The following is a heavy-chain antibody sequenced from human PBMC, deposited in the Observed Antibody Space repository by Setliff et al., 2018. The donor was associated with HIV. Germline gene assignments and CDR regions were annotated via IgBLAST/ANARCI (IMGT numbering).Heavy chain of an antibody. J-gene: IGHJ4*02. V-gene: IGHV3-7*01. CDR3: ASQFCGGDCYDGSH. Sequence: PGGSLRLSCAASGFTFNHHWMHWVRQAPGKGLEWVANIKQDGSEKYYVDSVKGRFTISRDNAKNSLYLQMNSLRAEDTAVYYCASQFCGGDCYDGSHWGQGTLVTVSS. CDR2: IKQDGSEK. D-gene: IGHD2-21*01. CDR1: GFTFNHHW.